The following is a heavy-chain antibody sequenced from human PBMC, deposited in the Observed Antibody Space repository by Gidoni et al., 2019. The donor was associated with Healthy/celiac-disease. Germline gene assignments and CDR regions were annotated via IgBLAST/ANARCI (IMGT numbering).Heavy chain of an antibody. CDR1: GFTFSSYA. CDR2: ISYDGSNK. J-gene: IGHJ4*02. CDR3: ARAPPGGVVVPAAEYFDY. V-gene: IGHV3-30-3*01. Sequence: QVQLVESGGGVVKPGRSLRLSCAASGFTFSSYAMHWVRQAPGKGLEWVAVISYDGSNKYDADSVKGRFTISRDNSKNTLYLQMNSLRAEDTAVYYCARAPPGGVVVPAAEYFDYWGQGTLVTVSS. D-gene: IGHD2-2*01.